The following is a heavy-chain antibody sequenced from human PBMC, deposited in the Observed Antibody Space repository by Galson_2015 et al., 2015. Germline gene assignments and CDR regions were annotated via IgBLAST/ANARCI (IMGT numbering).Heavy chain of an antibody. D-gene: IGHD3-22*01. CDR2: MNPNSGNT. CDR3: AREQAADYDSSGYSR. CDR1: GYTFTSYD. V-gene: IGHV1-8*01. J-gene: IGHJ4*02. Sequence: SCKASGYTFTSYDINWVRQATGQGLEWMGWMNPNSGNTGYAQKLQGRVTMTRNTSISTAYMELSSLRSEDTAVYYCAREQAADYDSSGYSRWGQGTLVTVSS.